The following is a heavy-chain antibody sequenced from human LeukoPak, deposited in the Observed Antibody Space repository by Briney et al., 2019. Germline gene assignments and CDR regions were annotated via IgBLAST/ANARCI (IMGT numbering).Heavy chain of an antibody. J-gene: IGHJ6*04. CDR1: GFTFSSYW. D-gene: IGHD3-10*02. Sequence: GGSLRLSCAASGFTFSSYWMSWVRQAPAKGLEWVANIKQDGSEKYYVDSVKGRFTISRDNAKNSLYLQMNRLRAEDTAVYYCAELGITMIGGVWGKGTTVTISS. CDR3: AELGITMIGGV. CDR2: IKQDGSEK. V-gene: IGHV3-7*01.